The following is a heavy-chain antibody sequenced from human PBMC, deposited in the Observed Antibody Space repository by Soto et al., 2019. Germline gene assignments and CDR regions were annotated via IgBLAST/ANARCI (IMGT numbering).Heavy chain of an antibody. D-gene: IGHD1-1*01. CDR1: GFTFSNYV. V-gene: IGHV3-30-3*01. CDR2: IANDGINK. Sequence: EQLVESGGGVVQPGRSLRLSCAASGFTFSNYVMHWVRQAPGKGLEWVTLIANDGINKHYADSVKGRFTISRDNSKNTLFLQMNSLRTEDTGLYYCARDLDRYSFDYWGHGTLVTVSS. J-gene: IGHJ4*01. CDR3: ARDLDRYSFDY.